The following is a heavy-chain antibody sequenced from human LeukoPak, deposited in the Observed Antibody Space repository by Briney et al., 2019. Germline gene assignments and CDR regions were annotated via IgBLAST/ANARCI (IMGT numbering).Heavy chain of an antibody. D-gene: IGHD6-13*01. CDR3: AREVSLIAAADPSYYYYYGMDV. J-gene: IGHJ6*02. CDR2: INAGNGNT. CDR1: GYTFTSYA. Sequence: ASVKVSCKASGYTFTSYAMHWVRQAPGQRLEWMGWINAGNGNTKYSQKFQGRVTMTTDTSTSTAYMELRSLRSDDTAVYYCAREVSLIAAADPSYYYYYGMDVWGQGTTVTVSS. V-gene: IGHV1-3*01.